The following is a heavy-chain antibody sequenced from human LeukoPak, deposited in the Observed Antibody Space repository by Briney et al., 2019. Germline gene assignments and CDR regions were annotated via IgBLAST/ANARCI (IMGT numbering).Heavy chain of an antibody. D-gene: IGHD3/OR15-3a*01. V-gene: IGHV3-23*01. CDR3: AKLGTGYSRNFDY. J-gene: IGHJ4*02. CDR2: ISGSGGST. CDR1: GFTFSSYA. Sequence: GGSLRLSCAASGFTFSSYAMSWVRQAPGKGLEWVSAISGSGGSTYYADSVKGRFTISRGNSKNTLYLQMNSLRAEDTAVYYCAKLGTGYSRNFDYWGQGTLVTVSS.